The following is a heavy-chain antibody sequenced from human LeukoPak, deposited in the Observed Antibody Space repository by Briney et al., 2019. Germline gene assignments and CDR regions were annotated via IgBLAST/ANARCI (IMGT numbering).Heavy chain of an antibody. CDR3: AAVYDSSGPFDY. CDR2: IIPIFGTA. D-gene: IGHD3-22*01. J-gene: IGHJ4*02. CDR1: GGTFSSYA. V-gene: IGHV1-69*13. Sequence: SVKVSCKASGGTFSSYAISWVRQAPGQGLEWMGGIIPIFGTANYAQKFQGRVTITADESTSTAYMELSSLRSEDTAVYYCAAVYDSSGPFDYWGQGTLVTVSS.